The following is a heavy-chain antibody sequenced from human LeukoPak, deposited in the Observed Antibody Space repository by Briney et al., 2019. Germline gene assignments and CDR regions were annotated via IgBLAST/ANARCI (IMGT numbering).Heavy chain of an antibody. V-gene: IGHV4-34*08. CDR3: AISMTDAFDI. CDR1: GFTFSSYS. D-gene: IGHD2/OR15-2a*01. Sequence: GSLRLSCAASGFTFSSYSMNWVRQPPGKGLEWIGEINHSGSTNYNPSLKSRVTISVDTSKNQFSLKLSSVTAADTAVYYCAISMTDAFDIWGQGTMVTVSS. J-gene: IGHJ3*02. CDR2: INHSGST.